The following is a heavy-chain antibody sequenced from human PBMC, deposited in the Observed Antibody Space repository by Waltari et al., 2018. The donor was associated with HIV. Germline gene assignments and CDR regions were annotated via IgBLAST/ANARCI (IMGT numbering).Heavy chain of an antibody. D-gene: IGHD3-16*02. CDR2: VFTTGST. CDR1: GGSISSGSYH. V-gene: IGHV4-61*02. CDR3: ARVEVRELSYYY. Sequence: VQLQESVPGLVKPSQTLSLTCTVSGGSISSGSYHWRWIRQPAGKGLEWIGRVFTTGSTNYNPSLKSRVTISVDTSKNQFSLKLSSVTAADTAVYYCARVEVRELSYYYWGQGTLVTVSS. J-gene: IGHJ4*02.